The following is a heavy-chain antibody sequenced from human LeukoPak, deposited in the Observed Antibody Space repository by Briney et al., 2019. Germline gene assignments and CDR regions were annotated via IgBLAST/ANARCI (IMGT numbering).Heavy chain of an antibody. J-gene: IGHJ6*02. CDR2: IYTSGST. V-gene: IGHV4-4*07. D-gene: IGHD3-10*01. Sequence: SETLSLTCTVSGGSISSYYWSWIRQPAGKGLEWIGRIYTSGSTNHNPSLKSRVTMSVDTSKNQFSLKLSSVTAADTAVYYCARDFRSYYGSGSYIFYYYGMDVWGQGTTVTVSS. CDR1: GGSISSYY. CDR3: ARDFRSYYGSGSYIFYYYGMDV.